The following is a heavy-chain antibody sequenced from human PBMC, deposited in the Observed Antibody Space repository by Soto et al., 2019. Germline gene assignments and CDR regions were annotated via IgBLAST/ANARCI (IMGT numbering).Heavy chain of an antibody. CDR1: GFTFSSYS. J-gene: IGHJ4*02. Sequence: EVQLVESGGGLVQPGGSLRLSCAASGFTFSSYSMNWVRQAPGKGLEWVSYISSSSSTIYYADSVKGRFTISRDNAKNSLYPQMNSLRDEDTAVYYCVGADSSSWYEGYFDYWGQGTLVTVSS. V-gene: IGHV3-48*02. CDR3: VGADSSSWYEGYFDY. D-gene: IGHD6-13*01. CDR2: ISSSSSTI.